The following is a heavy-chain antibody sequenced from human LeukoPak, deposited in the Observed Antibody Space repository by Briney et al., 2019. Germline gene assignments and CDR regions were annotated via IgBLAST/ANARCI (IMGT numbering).Heavy chain of an antibody. V-gene: IGHV1-18*01. D-gene: IGHD6-19*01. CDR1: GYTFNSYG. CDR3: ARDRAVAGPGPFDY. Sequence: ASVKVSCKASGYTFNSYGISWVRQAPGQGLEWMGWISAYNGNTNYAQKFQGRVTMTTDTSTSTAYMELRSLRSDDTAVYYCARDRAVAGPGPFDYWGQGTLVTVSS. J-gene: IGHJ4*02. CDR2: ISAYNGNT.